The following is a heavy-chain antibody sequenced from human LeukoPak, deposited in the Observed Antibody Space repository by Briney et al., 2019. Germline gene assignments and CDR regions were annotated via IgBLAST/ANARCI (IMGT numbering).Heavy chain of an antibody. CDR3: ARTGYSSSWYVPFDY. Sequence: PGGSLRLSCAASGFTFSSYSMNWVRQAPGKGLEWVSAISGSGGSTYYADSVKGRFTISRDNSKNTLYLQMNSLRAEDTAVYYCARTGYSSSWYVPFDYWGQGTLVTVSS. D-gene: IGHD6-13*01. V-gene: IGHV3-23*01. CDR1: GFTFSSYS. CDR2: ISGSGGST. J-gene: IGHJ4*02.